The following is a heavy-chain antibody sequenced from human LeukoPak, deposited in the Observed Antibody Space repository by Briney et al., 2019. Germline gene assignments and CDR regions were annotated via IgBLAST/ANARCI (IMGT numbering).Heavy chain of an antibody. V-gene: IGHV3-74*01. J-gene: IGHJ4*02. CDR3: AGDRGAAAADY. CDR2: LNGDGSRT. CDR1: GFTFSSHW. Sequence: GGSLRLSCAASGFTFSSHWMHWVRQVPGKGLVWVSCLNGDGSRTSYADSVKGRFTISRDNAKNTLYPQMNSLRAEDTAVYYCAGDRGAAAADYWGQGTLVTVSS. D-gene: IGHD6-13*01.